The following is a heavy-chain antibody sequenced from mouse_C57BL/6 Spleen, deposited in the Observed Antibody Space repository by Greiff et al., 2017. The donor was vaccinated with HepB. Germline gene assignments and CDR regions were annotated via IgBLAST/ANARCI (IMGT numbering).Heavy chain of an antibody. J-gene: IGHJ4*01. CDR3: AREDYDRGSYAMDY. Sequence: LVESGAELVRPGASVKLSCKASGYTFTDYYINWVKQRPGQGLEWIARIYPGSGNTYYNEKFKGKATLTAEKSSSTAYMQLSSLTSEDSAVYFCAREDYDRGSYAMDYWGQGTSVTVSS. CDR2: IYPGSGNT. D-gene: IGHD2-4*01. V-gene: IGHV1-76*01. CDR1: GYTFTDYY.